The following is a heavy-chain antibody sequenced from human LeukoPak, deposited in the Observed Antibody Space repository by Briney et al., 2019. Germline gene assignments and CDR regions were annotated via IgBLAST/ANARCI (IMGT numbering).Heavy chain of an antibody. J-gene: IGHJ4*02. CDR2: ISAYNGNT. CDR1: GYTFSSHG. D-gene: IGHD6-19*01. CDR3: ARGDSSGWYGVFDY. V-gene: IGHV1-18*01. Sequence: ASVKVSCKASGYTFSSHGVSWVRQAPGQGLEWMGWISAYNGNTNYAQKFQGRVTMTTDTSTSTAYTELSRLRSDDTAVYYCARGDSSGWYGVFDYWGQGTLVTVSS.